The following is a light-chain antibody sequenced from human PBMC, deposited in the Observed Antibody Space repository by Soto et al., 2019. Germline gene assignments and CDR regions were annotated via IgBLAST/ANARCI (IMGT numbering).Light chain of an antibody. CDR1: QSVSSY. CDR2: DAS. CDR3: QQRSNWPRT. Sequence: EIVLKQSPATLSLSSGEKDTLSCRASQSVSSYLAWYQQKPGQAPRLLIYDASNRATGIPARFSGSGSGTDFTLTISSLEPEDFEVYYCQQRSNWPRTFVQGTKV. J-gene: IGKJ1*01. V-gene: IGKV3-11*01.